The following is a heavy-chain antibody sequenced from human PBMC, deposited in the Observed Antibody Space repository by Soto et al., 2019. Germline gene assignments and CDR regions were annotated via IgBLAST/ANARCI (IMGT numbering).Heavy chain of an antibody. CDR1: GFSVSDNY. V-gene: IGHV3-53*01. CDR3: AGDVYGGNSDY. D-gene: IGHD2-21*01. Sequence: EVQLVESGGGLIRPGGSLRLSCAASGFSVSDNYMSWVRQAPGKGLEWVSVIYGVDTTYYADSVKGRFTTTRDNPKNTLYLQMNTQRADDTAVYYCAGDVYGGNSDYWGKGTLVTVS. CDR2: IYGVDTT. J-gene: IGHJ4*02.